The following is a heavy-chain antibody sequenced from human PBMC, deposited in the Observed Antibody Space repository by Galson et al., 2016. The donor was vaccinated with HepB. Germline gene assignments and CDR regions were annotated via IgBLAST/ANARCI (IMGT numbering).Heavy chain of an antibody. J-gene: IGHJ4*02. CDR2: IYYSGST. V-gene: IGHV4-39*01. CDR3: ARLSGSSGWYHLDY. D-gene: IGHD6-19*01. CDR1: GGSISSSSYY. Sequence: ETLSLTCTVSGGSISSSSYYWGWIRQPPGKGLEWIGNIYYSGSTYYNPSLRSRVTISVDTSKNQISLKLSSVTAADTAVYYCARLSGSSGWYHLDYWGQGALVTVSS.